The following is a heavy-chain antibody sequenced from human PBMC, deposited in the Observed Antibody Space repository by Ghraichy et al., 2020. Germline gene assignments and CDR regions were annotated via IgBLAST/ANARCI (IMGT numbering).Heavy chain of an antibody. CDR2: IKQDGSEK. J-gene: IGHJ6*02. Sequence: GGSLRLSCAASGFTFSSYWMSWVRQAPGKGLEWVANIKQDGSEKYYVDSVKGRFTISRDNAKNSLYLQMNSLRAEDTAVYYCARDWSYDFWSGFQGGYGMDVWGQGTTVTVSS. CDR1: GFTFSSYW. V-gene: IGHV3-7*01. CDR3: ARDWSYDFWSGFQGGYGMDV. D-gene: IGHD3-3*01.